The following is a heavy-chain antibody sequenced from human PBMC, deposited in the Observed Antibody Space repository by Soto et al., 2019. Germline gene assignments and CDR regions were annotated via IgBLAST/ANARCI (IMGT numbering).Heavy chain of an antibody. V-gene: IGHV3-49*04. CDR3: TGLIEHYDFWSGYQLDYGMDV. Sequence: GGSLRLSCTASGFTFGDYAMSWVRQAPGKGLEWVGFIRSKAYGGTTEYAASVKGRFTISRDDSKSIAYLQMNSLKTEDTAVYYCTGLIEHYDFWSGYQLDYGMDVWGQGTTVTVSS. J-gene: IGHJ6*02. CDR2: IRSKAYGGTT. CDR1: GFTFGDYA. D-gene: IGHD3-3*01.